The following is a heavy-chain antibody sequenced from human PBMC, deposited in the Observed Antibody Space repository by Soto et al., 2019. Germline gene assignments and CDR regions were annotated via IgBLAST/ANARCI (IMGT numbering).Heavy chain of an antibody. D-gene: IGHD1-1*01. Sequence: EVQLLESGGGLVQPGGSLRLSCAASGFTFSSYAMSWVRQAPGKGLEWVSAISGSGASTYYADSLKGRFTISRDNSENPLCVQINILRAEDTALYSCENYARSNWNTGHYNDAFDIWGQGTMVSVSS. CDR3: ENYARSNWNTGHYNDAFDI. V-gene: IGHV3-23*01. J-gene: IGHJ3*02. CDR2: ISGSGAST. CDR1: GFTFSSYA.